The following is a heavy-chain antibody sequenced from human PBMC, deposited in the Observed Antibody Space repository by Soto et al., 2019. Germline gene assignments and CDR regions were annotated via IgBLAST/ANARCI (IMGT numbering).Heavy chain of an antibody. CDR1: GGCITSGSISTTTYY. D-gene: IGHD3-9*01. V-gene: IGHV4-39*01. J-gene: IGHJ4*01. CDR2: FFIGGNT. CDR3: DRRHDLDIDPYY. Sequence: SETLSLTCTVSGGCITSGSISTTTYYWGWMRQPPGKGLEWIARFFIGGNTYYNPSLKSRVTTSVDTSKNQFSLKLNSVTAADSPFYFFDRRHDLDIDPYYWGQLTLVPVSS.